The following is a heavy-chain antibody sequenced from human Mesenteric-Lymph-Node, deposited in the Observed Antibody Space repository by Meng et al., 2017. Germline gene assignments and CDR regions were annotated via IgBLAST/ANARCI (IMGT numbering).Heavy chain of an antibody. CDR2: IYYSGST. J-gene: IGHJ4*02. Sequence: QVHLQESGPGLVKPSQTLSLTCTVSGGSISSGGYYWSWIRQHPGKGLEWIAYIYYSGSTYYNPSLKSRVTLSVDTSKSQFSLKLSSVTAADTAVYYCARDSSPYASVKGFDYWGQGTLVTVSS. V-gene: IGHV4-31*03. CDR1: GGSISSGGYY. CDR3: ARDSSPYASVKGFDY. D-gene: IGHD3-10*01.